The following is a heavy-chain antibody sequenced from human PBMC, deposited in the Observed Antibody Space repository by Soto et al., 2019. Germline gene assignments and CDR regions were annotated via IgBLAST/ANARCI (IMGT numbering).Heavy chain of an antibody. CDR1: GGTFSSYA. Sequence: QVQLVQSGAEVKKPGSSVKVSCKASGGTFSSYAISWVRQAPGQGLEWMGGIIPIFGTANYAQKFQGRVTSTADESTSTAYMELSSLRSEDTAVYYCARGDPYCTNGVCQYWYFDLWGGGTLVTVSS. CDR3: ARGDPYCTNGVCQYWYFDL. CDR2: IIPIFGTA. V-gene: IGHV1-69*01. J-gene: IGHJ2*01. D-gene: IGHD2-8*01.